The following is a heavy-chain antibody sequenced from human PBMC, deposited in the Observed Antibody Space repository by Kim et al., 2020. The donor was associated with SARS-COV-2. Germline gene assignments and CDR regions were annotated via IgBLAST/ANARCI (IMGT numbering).Heavy chain of an antibody. CDR1: GGSISSSSYY. Sequence: SETLSLTCTVSGGSISSSSYYWGWIRQPPGKGLEWIGSIYYSGSTYYYPSLKSRVTISVDTSKNQFSLKLSSVTAADTAVYYCARYFDWLLYDDYWGQGTLVTVSS. CDR3: ARYFDWLLYDDY. D-gene: IGHD3-9*01. CDR2: IYYSGST. V-gene: IGHV4-39*01. J-gene: IGHJ4*02.